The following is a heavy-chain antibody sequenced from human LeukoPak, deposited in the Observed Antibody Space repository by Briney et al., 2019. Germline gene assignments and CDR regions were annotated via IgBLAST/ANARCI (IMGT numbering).Heavy chain of an antibody. Sequence: ASVKVSCKASGYTFTGYYMHWVRQAPGQGLEWMGWINPNSGGTNYAQKFQGRVTMTRDTSISTAYMELRSLRSDDTAVYYCARYCSGGSCYNWFDPWGQGTLVTVSS. J-gene: IGHJ5*02. CDR3: ARYCSGGSCYNWFDP. CDR1: GYTFTGYY. CDR2: INPNSGGT. V-gene: IGHV1-2*02. D-gene: IGHD2-15*01.